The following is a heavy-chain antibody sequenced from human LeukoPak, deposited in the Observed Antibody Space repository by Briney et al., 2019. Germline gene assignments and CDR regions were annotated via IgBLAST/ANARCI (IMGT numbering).Heavy chain of an antibody. CDR2: ISSSGSSI. CDR1: GFTFSDYY. Sequence: GGSLRLSCAASGFTFSDYYMSWVRQTPGRGLEWLSYISSSGSSIYYADSVKGRFTISRDNAKNSLYLQMNSLRAEDTAVYYCAELGITMIGGVWGKGTTVTISS. D-gene: IGHD3-10*02. J-gene: IGHJ6*04. CDR3: AELGITMIGGV. V-gene: IGHV3-11*04.